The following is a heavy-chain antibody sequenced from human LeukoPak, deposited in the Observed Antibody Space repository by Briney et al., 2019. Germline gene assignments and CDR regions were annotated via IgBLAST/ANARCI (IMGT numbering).Heavy chain of an antibody. D-gene: IGHD3-22*01. CDR1: GGSMSSNIYS. CDR2: VYASGKT. J-gene: IGHJ6*03. CDR3: TRVATKEIQGYSFYKFYYSMDV. V-gene: IGHV4-61*09. Sequence: SETLSLTCAVSGGSMSSNIYSWSWLRQPAGKGLEWIGHVYASGKTRYNPSLKSRVNLFVDTSKNQFSLKLTSVTAADTAVYYCTRVATKEIQGYSFYKFYYSMDVCGKGTTVTVSS.